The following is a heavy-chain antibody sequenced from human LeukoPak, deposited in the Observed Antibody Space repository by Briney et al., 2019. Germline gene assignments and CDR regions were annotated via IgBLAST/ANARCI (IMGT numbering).Heavy chain of an antibody. CDR3: ASYDYSVNWFDP. V-gene: IGHV3-23*01. D-gene: IGHD3-22*01. CDR2: ISGSGGST. Sequence: GGSLRLSCAASGFTFSSYVMGWVRQAPGKGLEWVSTISGSGGSTYYADSVKGRFTISRDNAKNSLYLQMNSLRAEDTAVYYCASYDYSVNWFDPWGQGTLVTVSS. CDR1: GFTFSSYV. J-gene: IGHJ5*02.